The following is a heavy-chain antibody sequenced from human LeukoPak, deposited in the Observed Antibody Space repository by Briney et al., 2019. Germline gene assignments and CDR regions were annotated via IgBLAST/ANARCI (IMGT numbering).Heavy chain of an antibody. D-gene: IGHD6-13*01. V-gene: IGHV3-21*01. CDR3: ARIGGYSSSWYGTPLVGYYYGMDV. Sequence: KSGGSLRLSCAASGFTFSSYSMNWVRQAPGKGLEWVSSISSSNYIYYADSVKGRFTISRDNAKNSLYLQMNSLRAEDTAVYYCARIGGYSSSWYGTPLVGYYYGMDVWGQGTTVTVSS. CDR1: GFTFSSYS. CDR2: ISSSNYI. J-gene: IGHJ6*02.